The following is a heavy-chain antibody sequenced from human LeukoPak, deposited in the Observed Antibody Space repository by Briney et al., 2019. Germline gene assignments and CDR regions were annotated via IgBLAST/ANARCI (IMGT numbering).Heavy chain of an antibody. D-gene: IGHD6-19*01. CDR2: ISGSGGST. CDR3: ASLPGYSSGWYYFDY. J-gene: IGHJ4*02. V-gene: IGHV3-23*01. Sequence: GGSLRLSCAAPGFTFSSYAMSWVRQAPGKGLEWVSAISGSGGSTYYADSVKGRFTISRDNSKNTLYLQMNSLRAEDTAVYYCASLPGYSSGWYYFDYWGQGTLVTVSS. CDR1: GFTFSSYA.